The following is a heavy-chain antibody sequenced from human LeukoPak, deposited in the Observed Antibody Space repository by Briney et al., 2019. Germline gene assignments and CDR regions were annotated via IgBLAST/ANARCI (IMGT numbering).Heavy chain of an antibody. CDR1: GGTFSSYG. D-gene: IGHD3-22*01. CDR2: ISAYNGNT. J-gene: IGHJ4*02. V-gene: IGHV1-18*01. CDR3: ARDPDYDSSGYYYVRFDY. Sequence: ASVKVSCKASGGTFSSYGISWVRQAPGQGLEWMGWISAYNGNTNYAQKLQGRVTMTTDTSTSTAYMELRSLRSDDTAVYYCARDPDYDSSGYYYVRFDYWGQGTLVTVSS.